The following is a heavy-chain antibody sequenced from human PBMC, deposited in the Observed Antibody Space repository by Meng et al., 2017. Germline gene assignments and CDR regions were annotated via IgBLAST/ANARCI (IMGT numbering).Heavy chain of an antibody. CDR1: GGSINSYY. J-gene: IGHJ3*02. Sequence: GSLRLSCTVSGGSINSYYWSWIRQPPGKGLEWIGYIYYSGSTNYNPSLKSRVTISVDTSKNQFSLKLSSVTAADTAVYYCAREGFSHAFDIWGQGTMVTVSS. D-gene: IGHD3-10*01. CDR2: IYYSGST. CDR3: AREGFSHAFDI. V-gene: IGHV4-59*01.